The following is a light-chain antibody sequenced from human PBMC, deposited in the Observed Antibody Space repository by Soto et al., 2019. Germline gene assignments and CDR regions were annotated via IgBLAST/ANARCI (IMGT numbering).Light chain of an antibody. J-gene: IGKJ4*01. CDR1: RSISDC. CDR3: QQSHSSPLT. V-gene: IGKV1-39*01. CDR2: AAS. Sequence: DVQMTQSPSSLPASVGDRVTIACRASRSISDCLNWYKQKPGEAPEPLIYAASTLQSGVPSRFSGSGSGTDFTLTISSLQPEDSAAYYCQQSHSSPLTFGGGTKVDIK.